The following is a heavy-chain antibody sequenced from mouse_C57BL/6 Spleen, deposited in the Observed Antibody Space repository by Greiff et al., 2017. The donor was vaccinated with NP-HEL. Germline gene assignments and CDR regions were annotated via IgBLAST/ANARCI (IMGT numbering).Heavy chain of an antibody. Sequence: VQLQQSGAELARPGASVKLSCKASGYTFTSYGISWVKQRPGQGLEWIGEIYPRSGNTYYNEKFKGKATLTADKSSSTAYMELRSLTSEDSAVYFCAREGDDGYSYYFDYWGQGTTLTVSS. CDR1: GYTFTSYG. CDR3: AREGDDGYSYYFDY. CDR2: IYPRSGNT. V-gene: IGHV1-81*01. J-gene: IGHJ2*01. D-gene: IGHD2-3*01.